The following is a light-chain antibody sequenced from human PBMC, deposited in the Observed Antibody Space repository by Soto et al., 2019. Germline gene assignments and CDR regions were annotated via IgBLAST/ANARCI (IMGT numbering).Light chain of an antibody. J-gene: IGLJ2*01. CDR2: EGS. CDR1: SSDVGNYNL. V-gene: IGLV2-23*01. Sequence: QSALTQPASVSGSPGQSITISCTGTSSDVGNYNLVSRYQQHPGKAPKLMIYEGSKRPSGGSNRFSGSKSGNTASLTISGLKAEDEAAYSCCSYAGRSTLIFGGGTHLTVL. CDR3: CSYAGRSTLI.